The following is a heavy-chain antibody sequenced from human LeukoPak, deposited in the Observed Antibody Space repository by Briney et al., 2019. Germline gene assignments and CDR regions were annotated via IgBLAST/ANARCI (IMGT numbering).Heavy chain of an antibody. Sequence: ASVKVSCKASGYTFTSYGISWVRQAPGQGLEWMGWISPYSGNTKFAQKLQGRVTMTTDTSTSTAYMELRSLRSDDTAVYYCARGRYYDFWGGPANGGDALDIWGQGTMVTVSS. CDR2: ISPYSGNT. V-gene: IGHV1-18*01. CDR3: ARGRYYDFWGGPANGGDALDI. J-gene: IGHJ3*02. CDR1: GYTFTSYG. D-gene: IGHD3-3*01.